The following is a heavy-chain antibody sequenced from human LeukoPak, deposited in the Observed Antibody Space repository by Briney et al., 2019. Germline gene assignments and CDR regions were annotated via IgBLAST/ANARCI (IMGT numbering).Heavy chain of an antibody. V-gene: IGHV3-23*01. CDR1: GFTFSSYA. D-gene: IGHD3-3*01. CDR2: ISGSGGST. Sequence: GGSLRLSCAASGFTFSSYAMSWVRQAPGKGLEWVSAISGSGGSTYYADSVKGRFTTSRDNSKNTLYLQMNSLRAEDTAVYYCAKVGYYDFWSGYYCWGQGTLVTVSS. J-gene: IGHJ4*02. CDR3: AKVGYYDFWSGYYC.